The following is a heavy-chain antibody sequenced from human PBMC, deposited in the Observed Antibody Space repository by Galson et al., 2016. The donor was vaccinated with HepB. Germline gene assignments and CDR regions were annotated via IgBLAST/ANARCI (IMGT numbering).Heavy chain of an antibody. CDR2: ITSDSANI. CDR3: ARDRDYAFNI. CDR1: GFSFSRYG. D-gene: IGHD5-24*01. Sequence: SLRLSCAASGFSFSRYGMHWVRQAPGKGLEWIAYITSDSANIQYSGSVRGRFTISRDNAEKSVYLQMNSLKVEDSAVYFCARDRDYAFNIWGRGTIVTVSS. V-gene: IGHV3-48*01. J-gene: IGHJ3*02.